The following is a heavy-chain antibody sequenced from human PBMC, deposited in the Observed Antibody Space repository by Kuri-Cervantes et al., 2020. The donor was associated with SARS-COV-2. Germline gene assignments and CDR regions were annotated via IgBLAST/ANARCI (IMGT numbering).Heavy chain of an antibody. D-gene: IGHD3-3*01. CDR2: IRYDGSNK. Sequence: GESLKISCAASGFTFSSYGMHWVRQAPGKGLEWVAFIRYDGSNKYYADSVKGRFTISRDNSKNTLYLQMNSLRAEDTAVCYCAKVKSPFWSDYSHYYMDVWGKGTTITVSS. J-gene: IGHJ6*03. CDR3: AKVKSPFWSDYSHYYMDV. CDR1: GFTFSSYG. V-gene: IGHV3-30*02.